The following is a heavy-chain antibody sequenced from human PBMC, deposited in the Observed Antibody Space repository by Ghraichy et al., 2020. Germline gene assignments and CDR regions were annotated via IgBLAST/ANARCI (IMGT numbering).Heavy chain of an antibody. CDR1: GFTFSTYA. Sequence: LSLTCAASGFTFSTYALSWVRQAPGKGLEWVSAISGSGGNTYYADSVKGQFTIPRDNSKNTLFLQMTSLRAGDTAVYYCARAAGSSSNAFWGQGTLVTVSS. CDR3: ARAAGSSSNAF. D-gene: IGHD6-6*01. CDR2: ISGSGGNT. J-gene: IGHJ4*02. V-gene: IGHV3-23*01.